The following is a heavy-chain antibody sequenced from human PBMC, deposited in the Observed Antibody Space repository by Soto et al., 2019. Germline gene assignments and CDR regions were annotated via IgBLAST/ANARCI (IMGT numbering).Heavy chain of an antibody. Sequence: EVQLVESGGGLVKPGGSLRLSCAASGFTFSYYSMNWVRQAPGKGLEWVSSISSSSTYINYADALKGRFSVSRDNSNNSLFLFLTSLRAEDTAFYYWARGHGTVLYGSSWSPPYWGQGTLVTVSS. V-gene: IGHV3-21*06. D-gene: IGHD6-13*01. CDR1: GFTFSYYS. CDR3: ARGHGTVLYGSSWSPPY. J-gene: IGHJ4*02. CDR2: ISSSSTYI.